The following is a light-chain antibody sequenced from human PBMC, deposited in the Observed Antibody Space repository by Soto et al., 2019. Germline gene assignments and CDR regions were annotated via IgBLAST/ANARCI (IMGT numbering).Light chain of an antibody. V-gene: IGLV2-14*03. CDR3: ISYTDRQSYL. CDR2: AVS. CDR1: SSDISSYDH. Sequence: QSVLTQPASVSGSPGQSITISCSGTSSDISSYDHVAWYQQFPGKSPKLIIYAVSDRPSGVSDRFSGSKSGISASLTISGLQTEDEADYYCISYTDRQSYLFGTGTKV. J-gene: IGLJ1*01.